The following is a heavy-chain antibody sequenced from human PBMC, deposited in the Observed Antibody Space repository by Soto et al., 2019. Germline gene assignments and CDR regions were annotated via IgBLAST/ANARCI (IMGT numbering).Heavy chain of an antibody. CDR1: SSSILISSYY. D-gene: IGHD3-10*01. Sequence: SDTLSLTCTVPSSSILISSYYWGLIRQPPGNGLEWIGSVYYSGSTYYNPSLKSRVTISVDTSKNQFSLKLSSVTAADTAVYYCARRITMVRGSLSYYYGMDVWGQGTTVTVS. J-gene: IGHJ6*02. V-gene: IGHV4-39*01. CDR3: ARRITMVRGSLSYYYGMDV. CDR2: VYYSGST.